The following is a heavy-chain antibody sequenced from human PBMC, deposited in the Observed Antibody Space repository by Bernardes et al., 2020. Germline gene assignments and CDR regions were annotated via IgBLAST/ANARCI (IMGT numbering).Heavy chain of an antibody. CDR2: IYYSGST. CDR1: GGSVSSSSYY. J-gene: IGHJ4*02. D-gene: IGHD1-26*01. CDR3: AREECATTACTFDY. Sequence: SETLSLTCTVSGGSVSSSSYYWSWIRQPPGKGLEWIGYIYYSGSTNYNPSLESRVTISVDTSKKQFSLKMNSVTVADTAVYYCAREECATTACTFDYWGQGTLVTVSS. V-gene: IGHV4-61*01.